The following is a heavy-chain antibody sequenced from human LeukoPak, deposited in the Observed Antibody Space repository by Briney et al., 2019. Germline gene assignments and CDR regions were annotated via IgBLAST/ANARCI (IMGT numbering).Heavy chain of an antibody. CDR3: ARASHWNQLHYFDY. CDR1: GGSISSYY. V-gene: IGHV4-59*12. CDR2: IYYSGST. Sequence: SETLSLTCTVSGGSISSYYWSWIRQPPGKGLEWIGYIYYSGSTNYNPSLKSRVTISVDTSKNQFSLKLSSVTAADTAVYFCARASHWNQLHYFDYWGQGTLVTASS. D-gene: IGHD1-1*01. J-gene: IGHJ4*02.